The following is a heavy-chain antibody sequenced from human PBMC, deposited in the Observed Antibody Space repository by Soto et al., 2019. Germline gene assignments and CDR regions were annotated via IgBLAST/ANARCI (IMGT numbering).Heavy chain of an antibody. V-gene: IGHV5-51*01. CDR2: IYPGDSDT. CDR3: ARHRYNSGPTDNDMDV. J-gene: IGHJ6*02. Sequence: PGESLKISCKGSGYDFATYWIGWVRQMPGKGLEWMGIIYPGDSDTEYSPSFQGQVTISVDKSISTAYLQWSSLKAPDTAMYYCARHRYNSGPTDNDMDVWGQGTTVTVSS. CDR1: GYDFATYW. D-gene: IGHD6-19*01.